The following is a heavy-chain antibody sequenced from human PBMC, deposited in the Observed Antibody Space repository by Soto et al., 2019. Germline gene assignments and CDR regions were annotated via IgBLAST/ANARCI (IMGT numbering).Heavy chain of an antibody. J-gene: IGHJ5*02. CDR1: GYTFTSYD. CDR2: MNPNSGNT. Sequence: GASVKVSCKASGYTFTSYDINWVRQATGQGLEWMGWMNPNSGNTGYAQKFQGRVTMTRNTSISTAYMGLSNLRSEDTAVYYCARARYCSDGSCYSGRRYNWFDPWGQGTLVTVSS. CDR3: ARARYCSDGSCYSGRRYNWFDP. D-gene: IGHD2-15*01. V-gene: IGHV1-8*01.